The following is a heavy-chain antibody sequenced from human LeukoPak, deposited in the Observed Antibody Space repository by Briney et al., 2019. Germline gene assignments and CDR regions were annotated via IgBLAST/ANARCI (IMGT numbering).Heavy chain of an antibody. D-gene: IGHD3-10*01. CDR1: GGSISSYY. CDR3: ARHYGSGDYYYYYYMDV. CDR2: IYTSGST. Sequence: SETLSLTCTVSGGSISSYYWSWIRQPAGKGLEWIGRIYTSGSTNYNPSLKSRVTMSVDTSKNQFSLKLSSVTAADTAVYYCARHYGSGDYYYYYYMDVWGKGTTVTISS. V-gene: IGHV4-4*07. J-gene: IGHJ6*03.